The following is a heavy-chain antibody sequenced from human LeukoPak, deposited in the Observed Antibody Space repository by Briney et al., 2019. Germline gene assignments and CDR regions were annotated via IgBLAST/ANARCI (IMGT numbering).Heavy chain of an antibody. V-gene: IGHV3-74*01. CDR2: IKGDGSSP. J-gene: IGHJ5*02. CDR3: AKSDWFDP. CDR1: GFTFRNYW. Sequence: GGSLRLSCAASGFTFRNYWMHWVRQAPVQGLVWVSRIKGDGSSPSYADSVKGRFTISRDNAKNTLYLQMNSLRAEDTAVYYCAKSDWFDPWGQGTLVTVSS.